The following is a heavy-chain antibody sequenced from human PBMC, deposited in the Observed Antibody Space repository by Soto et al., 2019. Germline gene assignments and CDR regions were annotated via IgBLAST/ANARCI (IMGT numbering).Heavy chain of an antibody. CDR1: GGSFSGYY. CDR2: INHSGST. CDR3: ARSSGSLDY. D-gene: IGHD3-10*01. Sequence: SETLSLTCAVYGGSFSGYYWSWIRQPPGKGLEWIGEINHSGSTNYNPSLKSRVTISVDTSKNQFSLQLNSVTPEDTAIYYCARSSGSLDYWGQGTLVTVSS. V-gene: IGHV4-34*01. J-gene: IGHJ4*02.